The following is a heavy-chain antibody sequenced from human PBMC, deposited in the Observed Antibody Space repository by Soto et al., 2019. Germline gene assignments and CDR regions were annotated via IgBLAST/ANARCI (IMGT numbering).Heavy chain of an antibody. CDR3: ANLPLYGSGFDC. V-gene: IGHV3-9*01. D-gene: IGHD3-10*01. CDR2: ISWNGDAT. Sequence: ESGGGLVQPGGSLRLSCAASGFTFDDYAIHWVRQIPGTGLEWVSGISWNGDATGYADSVKGRFTISRDNAKNSLYLQMDSLKTEDTAMYYCANLPLYGSGFDCWGQGTLVTVSS. J-gene: IGHJ4*02. CDR1: GFTFDDYA.